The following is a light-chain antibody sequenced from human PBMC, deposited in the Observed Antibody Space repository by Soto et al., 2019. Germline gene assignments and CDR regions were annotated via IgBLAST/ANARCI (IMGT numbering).Light chain of an antibody. CDR2: SEY. CDR1: QDISAW. V-gene: IGKV1-12*01. Sequence: DIQMTQSPSSVSASVGHRVTITCWASQDISAWVAWYQQKQGKDPKLIIYSEYNLQSGVQSRFSGSGSGTDFTLTISSVQPEDFATYYCQQAHSFHRTFGQGTKVDIK. J-gene: IGKJ1*01. CDR3: QQAHSFHRT.